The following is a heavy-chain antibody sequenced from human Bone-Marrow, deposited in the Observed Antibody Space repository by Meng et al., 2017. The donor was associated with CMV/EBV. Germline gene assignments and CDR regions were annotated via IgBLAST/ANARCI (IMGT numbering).Heavy chain of an antibody. Sequence: GESLKISCAASGFTFSSYAMSWVRQAPGKGLEWVSAISGSGGSTYYADSVKGRFTISRDNSKNPLYLQMNSLRAEDTAVYYCARGVGLNSQYQLPEPIWGQGTMVTVSS. CDR3: ARGVGLNSQYQLPEPI. D-gene: IGHD2-2*01. V-gene: IGHV3-23*01. J-gene: IGHJ3*02. CDR1: GFTFSSYA. CDR2: ISGSGGST.